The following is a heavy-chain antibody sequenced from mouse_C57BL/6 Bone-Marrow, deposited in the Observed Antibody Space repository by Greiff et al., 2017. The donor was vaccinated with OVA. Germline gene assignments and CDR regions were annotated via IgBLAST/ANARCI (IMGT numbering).Heavy chain of an antibody. Sequence: EVQLQQSGPELVKPGDSVKISCKASGYSFTGYFMNWVMQSHGKSLEWIGRINPYNGDTFYNQKFKGKATLTVDKSSSTAHMDLRSLTSEDSAVYYCARYGYYGFAYWGQGTLVTVSA. CDR1: GYSFTGYF. CDR3: ARYGYYGFAY. D-gene: IGHD2-3*01. V-gene: IGHV1-20*01. CDR2: INPYNGDT. J-gene: IGHJ3*01.